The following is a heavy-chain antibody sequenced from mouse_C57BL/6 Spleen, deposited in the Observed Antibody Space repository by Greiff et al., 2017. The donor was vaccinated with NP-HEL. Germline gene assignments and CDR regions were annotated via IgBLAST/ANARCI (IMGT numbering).Heavy chain of an antibody. Sequence: QVQLQQSGAELVRPGTSVKVSCKASGYAFTNYLIEWVKQRPGQGLEWIGVINPGSGGTNYNENFKGKATLTADKSSSTAYMQLSSLTSEDSAVDFCAREVLRYYYAMDYWGQGTSVTVSS. CDR2: INPGSGGT. J-gene: IGHJ4*01. CDR1: GYAFTNYL. D-gene: IGHD1-1*01. CDR3: AREVLRYYYAMDY. V-gene: IGHV1-54*01.